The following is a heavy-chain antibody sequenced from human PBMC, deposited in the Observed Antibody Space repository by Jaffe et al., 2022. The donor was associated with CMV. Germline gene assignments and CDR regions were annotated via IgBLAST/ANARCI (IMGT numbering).Heavy chain of an antibody. Sequence: EVQLLESGGGLVQPGGSLRLSCAASGFTFSSYAMSWVRQAPGKGLEWVSAISGSGGSTYYADSVKGRFTISRDNSKNTLYLQMNSLRAEDTAVYYCAKEGDRSSWAVEVFDPWGQGTLVTVSS. J-gene: IGHJ5*02. D-gene: IGHD6-13*01. CDR3: AKEGDRSSWAVEVFDP. V-gene: IGHV3-23*01. CDR1: GFTFSSYA. CDR2: ISGSGGST.